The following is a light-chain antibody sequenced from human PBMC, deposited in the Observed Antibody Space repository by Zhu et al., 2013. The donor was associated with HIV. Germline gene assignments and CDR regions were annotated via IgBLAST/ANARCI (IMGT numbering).Light chain of an antibody. V-gene: IGKV2-28*01. CDR1: QSLLHSSGYNY. Sequence: DIVMTQSPLSLPVTPGEPASISCRSTQSLLHSSGYNYLDWYLQKPGQSPQLLIYLGSNRASGVPDRFSGSGSGTDFTLKISRVEAEDVGVYYCMQALQTPRTFGPGTKLDIK. J-gene: IGKJ3*01. CDR3: MQALQTPRT. CDR2: LGS.